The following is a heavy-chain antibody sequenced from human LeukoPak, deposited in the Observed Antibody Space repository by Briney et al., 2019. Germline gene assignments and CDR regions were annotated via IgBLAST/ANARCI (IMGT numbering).Heavy chain of an antibody. CDR3: ARSLGDFDY. J-gene: IGHJ4*02. CDR1: EFTFSSYA. CDR2: ISVSGGST. V-gene: IGHV3-23*01. D-gene: IGHD3-16*01. Sequence: GGSLRLSCVASEFTFSSYAMSWVRQAPGKGLEWVSAISVSGGSTYYADSVKGRFTISRDNSKNTLYLQMNSLRAEDTAVYYCARSLGDFDYWGQGTLVTVSS.